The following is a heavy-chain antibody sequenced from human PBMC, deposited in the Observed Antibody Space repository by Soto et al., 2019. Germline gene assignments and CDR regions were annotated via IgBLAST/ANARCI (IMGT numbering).Heavy chain of an antibody. CDR3: ARDKITGLFDY. Sequence: SETLSLTCAVYGGYFRGYYLTWIRQPPGTGLEWIGEINHSGSTNYNPSLKSRVTISVDTSKNQFSLKLTSVTAADTAVYYCARDKITGLFDYWGQGTLVTVSS. CDR2: INHSGST. D-gene: IGHD2-8*02. CDR1: GGYFRGYY. J-gene: IGHJ4*02. V-gene: IGHV4-34*01.